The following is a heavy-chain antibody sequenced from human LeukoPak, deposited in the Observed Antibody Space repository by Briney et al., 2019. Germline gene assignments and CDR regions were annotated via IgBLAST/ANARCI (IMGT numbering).Heavy chain of an antibody. J-gene: IGHJ5*02. CDR3: ASGYGDYWFDP. V-gene: IGHV4-59*01. D-gene: IGHD4-17*01. CDR1: SGSISREF. Sequence: SETLSLTCTVSSGSISREFWSWIRQPPGKGLEWIGYIYYTGSTNYNPSLKSRVTISIDTSKNQFSLRLSSVTAADTSVYYYASGYGDYWFDPWGQGTLVTVSS. CDR2: IYYTGST.